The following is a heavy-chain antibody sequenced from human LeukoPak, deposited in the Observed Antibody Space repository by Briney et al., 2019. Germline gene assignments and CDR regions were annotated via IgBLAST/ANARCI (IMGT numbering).Heavy chain of an antibody. CDR1: GYSFTNYW. V-gene: IGHV5-51*01. CDR3: AKGGTYRYGSSDY. D-gene: IGHD5-18*01. CDR2: IHPGDSGT. Sequence: GESLKISCKAYGYSFTNYWIGWVRQMPGKGLEWMGIIHPGDSGTRYSPSFQDQVTMSVDESITTAYLQWSSLRASDSAIYYCAKGGTYRYGSSDYWGQGTLVTVSS. J-gene: IGHJ4*02.